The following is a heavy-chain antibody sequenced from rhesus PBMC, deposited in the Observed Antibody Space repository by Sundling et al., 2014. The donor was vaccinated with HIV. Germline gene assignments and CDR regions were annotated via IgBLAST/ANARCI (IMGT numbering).Heavy chain of an antibody. V-gene: IGHV4-80*01. Sequence: QVQLQESGPGLVKPSETLSLTCNVSGASISTYWWSWIRQSPGKGLEWIGEINGNSENTNYKPSLKSRVTISRDTSKNQFSLKLSSVTAADTAVYYCGRDDEDDDDYYPPPLESWGQGVVVTVSS. D-gene: IGHD3-9*01. CDR3: GRDDEDDDDYYPPPLES. CDR1: GASISTYW. CDR2: INGNSENT. J-gene: IGHJ6*01.